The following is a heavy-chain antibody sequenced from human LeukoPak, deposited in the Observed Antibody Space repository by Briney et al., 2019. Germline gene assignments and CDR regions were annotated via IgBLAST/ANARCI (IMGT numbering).Heavy chain of an antibody. CDR3: ASSLGIGYSSAWYGQNWFDP. D-gene: IGHD6-19*01. J-gene: IGHJ5*02. CDR2: IYTSGST. CDR1: GGSISSYY. Sequence: SETLSLTCTVAGGSISSYYWRWIRQPAGKGLEWIGRIYTSGSTNYNPSLKSRVTISVDKSKNQFSLKLSSVTAADTAVYYCASSLGIGYSSAWYGQNWFDPWGQGTLVTVSS. V-gene: IGHV4-4*07.